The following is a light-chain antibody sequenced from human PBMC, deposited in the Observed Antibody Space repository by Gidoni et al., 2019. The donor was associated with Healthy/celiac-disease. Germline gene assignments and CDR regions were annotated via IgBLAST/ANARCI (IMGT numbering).Light chain of an antibody. V-gene: IGKV1-39*01. CDR3: QQSYSTPPYT. CDR2: AAS. Sequence: DIQMTQSPSSLSASVGDRVTIICRASQSISSYLNWYQQKPGKAPKLLIYAASSLQSGVPSRFSGSGSGTDFPLTISSLQPEDFATYYCQQSYSTPPYTFGQGTKLEIK. J-gene: IGKJ2*01. CDR1: QSISSY.